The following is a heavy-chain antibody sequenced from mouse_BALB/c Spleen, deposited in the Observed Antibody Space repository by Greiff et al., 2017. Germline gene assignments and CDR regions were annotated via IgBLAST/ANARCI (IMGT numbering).Heavy chain of an antibody. J-gene: IGHJ4*01. CDR1: GFTFSDYY. Sequence: EVKLVESGGGLVKPGGSLKLSCAASGFTFSDYYMYWVRQTPEKRLEWVATISDGGSYTYYPDSVKGRFTISRDNAKNNLYLQMSSLKSEDTAMYYCARGGGYYAMDYWGQGTSVTVSS. V-gene: IGHV5-4*02. CDR3: ARGGGYYAMDY. CDR2: ISDGGSYT.